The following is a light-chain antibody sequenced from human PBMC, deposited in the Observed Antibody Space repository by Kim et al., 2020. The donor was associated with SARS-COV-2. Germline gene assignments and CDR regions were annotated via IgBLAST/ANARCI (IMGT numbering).Light chain of an antibody. J-gene: IGKJ2*01. V-gene: IGKV4-1*01. CDR1: RSILYNSNNQNY. Sequence: DILMTQSPDSLAVSLGERATINCKSSRSILYNSNNQNYLAWYQQKPGQPPKLLIYWASARESGVSNRFSASGSGTDFTLTISSLQAEDVAVYYCQQYYDPPFTFGQGTKLEI. CDR2: WAS. CDR3: QQYYDPPFT.